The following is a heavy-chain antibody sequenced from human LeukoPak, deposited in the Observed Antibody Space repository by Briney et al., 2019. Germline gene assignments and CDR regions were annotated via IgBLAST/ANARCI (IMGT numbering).Heavy chain of an antibody. J-gene: IGHJ4*02. D-gene: IGHD3-3*01. Sequence: PGGSLRLSCAASGFTFSSYAMSWVRQAPGKGLEWVSEISGSGGSTYYADSVKGRFTISRDNSKNTLYLQMNSLRAEDTAVYYCAKVPYYDFWSGSFDYWGQGTLVTVSS. CDR3: AKVPYYDFWSGSFDY. CDR2: ISGSGGST. V-gene: IGHV3-23*01. CDR1: GFTFSSYA.